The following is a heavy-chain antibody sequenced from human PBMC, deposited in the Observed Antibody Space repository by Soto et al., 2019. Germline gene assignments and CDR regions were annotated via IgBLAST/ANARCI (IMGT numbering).Heavy chain of an antibody. Sequence: GGSLRLSCAASGFTVSSNYMSWVRQAPGKGLEWVSVIYSGGSTYYADSVKGRFTISRHNSKNTLYLQMNSLRAEDTAVYYCATSQHTVTGVYFPFDYWGQGTLVTVSS. CDR1: GFTVSSNY. J-gene: IGHJ4*02. V-gene: IGHV3-53*04. CDR2: IYSGGST. D-gene: IGHD7-27*01. CDR3: ATSQHTVTGVYFPFDY.